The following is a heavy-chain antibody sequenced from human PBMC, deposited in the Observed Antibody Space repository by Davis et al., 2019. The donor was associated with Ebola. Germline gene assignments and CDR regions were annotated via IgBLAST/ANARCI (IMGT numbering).Heavy chain of an antibody. D-gene: IGHD6-19*01. J-gene: IGHJ4*02. V-gene: IGHV1-3*01. Sequence: AASVKVSCKASGYTFTSYAMHWVRQAPGQRLEWMGWINAGNGNTKYSQKFQGRVTITRDTSASTAYMELSSLRSEDTAVYYCARGPWSSGWYPYYFDYWGQGTLVTVSS. CDR1: GYTFTSYA. CDR2: INAGNGNT. CDR3: ARGPWSSGWYPYYFDY.